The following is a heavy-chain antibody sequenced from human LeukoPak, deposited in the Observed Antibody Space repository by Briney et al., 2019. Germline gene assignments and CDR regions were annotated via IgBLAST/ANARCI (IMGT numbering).Heavy chain of an antibody. J-gene: IGHJ4*02. CDR3: ARVDQYTAMLY. CDR2: IYYSGST. Sequence: SETLSLTCTVSGGSISSSSYYWGWIRQPPGKGLEWIGSIYYSGSTYYNPSLKSRVTISVDTSKNQFSLKLSSVTAADTAVYYCARVDQYTAMLYWGQGTLVTVSS. CDR1: GGSISSSSYY. D-gene: IGHD5-18*01. V-gene: IGHV4-39*07.